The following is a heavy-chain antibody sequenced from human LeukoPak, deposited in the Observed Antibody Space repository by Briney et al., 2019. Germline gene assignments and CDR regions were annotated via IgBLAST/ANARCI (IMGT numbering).Heavy chain of an antibody. D-gene: IGHD2-15*01. Sequence: GGSLRLSCAASGFTFSNYNMNWVRQAPGKGLEWVSFISSSSSYIYYADSVKGRFTISRGNAKNSLYLQMNSLRAEDTALYYCASRFKDCSGGSCYLYYLDYWGQGTLVTVSS. CDR2: ISSSSSYI. CDR3: ASRFKDCSGGSCYLYYLDY. J-gene: IGHJ4*02. CDR1: GFTFSNYN. V-gene: IGHV3-21*01.